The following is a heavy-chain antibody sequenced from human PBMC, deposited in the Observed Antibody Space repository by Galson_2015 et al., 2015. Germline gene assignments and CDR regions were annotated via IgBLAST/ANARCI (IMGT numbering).Heavy chain of an antibody. CDR2: ISSSSSYI. J-gene: IGHJ2*01. CDR1: GFTFSSYS. Sequence: SLRLSCAASGFTFSSYSMNWVRQAPGKGLEWVSSISSSSSYIYYADSVKGRFTISRDNAKNSLYLQMNSLRAEDTAVYYCARDRTTLLYGRGWSFDLWGRGTLVTVSS. V-gene: IGHV3-21*01. CDR3: ARDRTTLLYGRGWSFDL. D-gene: IGHD2-8*01.